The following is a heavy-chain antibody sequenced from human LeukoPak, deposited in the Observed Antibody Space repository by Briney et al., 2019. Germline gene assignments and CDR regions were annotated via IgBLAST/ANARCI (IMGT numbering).Heavy chain of an antibody. CDR1: GFTFSSYS. CDR3: AREEPYYYGSGSRIDY. V-gene: IGHV3-21*01. CDR2: ISSSSSYI. D-gene: IGHD3-10*01. Sequence: GGSLRLSCAASGFTFSSYSMNWVRQAPGKGLEWVSSISSSSSYIYYPDSVKGRFTISRDNAKNSLYLQMNSLRAEDMAVYYCAREEPYYYGSGSRIDYWGQGTLVTVSS. J-gene: IGHJ4*02.